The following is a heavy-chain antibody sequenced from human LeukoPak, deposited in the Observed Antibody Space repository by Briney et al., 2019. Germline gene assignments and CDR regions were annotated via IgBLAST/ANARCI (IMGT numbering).Heavy chain of an antibody. V-gene: IGHV3-23*01. J-gene: IGHJ1*01. D-gene: IGHD3-3*02. Sequence: GGSLRLSCVASGFTFSSYAMSWVRQAPGKGLEWVSAISGSGGSTYYADSVKGRFTISRDNSKNTLYLQMNSLRAEDTAVYYCAKGVGFLEWLLKHWGQGTLVTVSS. CDR1: GFTFSSYA. CDR3: AKGVGFLEWLLKH. CDR2: ISGSGGST.